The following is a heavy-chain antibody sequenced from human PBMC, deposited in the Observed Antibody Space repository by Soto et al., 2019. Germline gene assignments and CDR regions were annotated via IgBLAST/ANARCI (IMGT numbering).Heavy chain of an antibody. CDR3: ARGGGSTKVDY. CDR2: TSNSGST. D-gene: IGHD2-2*01. V-gene: IGHV4-31*03. CDR1: GGSITSSGYY. J-gene: IGHJ4*02. Sequence: QVQLQESGPGLVKPSQTLSLTCTVSGGSITSSGYYWSWIRQHPGEGLEWIGFTSNSGSTSYNPSLTSRVTISVDPSSNQSSLNLKSVTAADTAVYYCARGGGSTKVDYWGQGTLVTVSP.